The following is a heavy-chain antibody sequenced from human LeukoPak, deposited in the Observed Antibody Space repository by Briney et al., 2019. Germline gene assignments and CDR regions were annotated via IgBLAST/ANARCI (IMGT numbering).Heavy chain of an antibody. D-gene: IGHD3-3*01. CDR1: GGSISSYY. CDR3: AREIRFLRAFDI. J-gene: IGHJ3*02. V-gene: IGHV4-59*12. CDR2: IYYSGST. Sequence: KTSETLSLTCTVSGGSISSYYWSWIRQPPGKGLEWIGYIYYSGSTYYNPSLKSRVTISVDTSKNQFSLKLSSVTAADTAVYYCAREIRFLRAFDIWGQGTMVTVTS.